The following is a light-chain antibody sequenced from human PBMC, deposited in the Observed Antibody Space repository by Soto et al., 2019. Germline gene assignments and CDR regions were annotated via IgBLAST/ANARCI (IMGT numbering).Light chain of an antibody. CDR2: EVS. Sequence: DIVMTQTPLSLSVTPGQPASISCKSSQSLLLSNGKTYLYWYLQRAGQPPQLLIYEVSNRFSGVXDXXSGSGSGTDFTLQISRVEAEDVGVYYCMQSLHFPLTFGQGTKVEIK. J-gene: IGKJ1*01. CDR1: QSLLLSNGKTY. CDR3: MQSLHFPLT. V-gene: IGKV2D-29*01.